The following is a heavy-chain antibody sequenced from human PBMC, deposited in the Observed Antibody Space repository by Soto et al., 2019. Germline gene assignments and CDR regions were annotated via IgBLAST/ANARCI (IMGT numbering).Heavy chain of an antibody. D-gene: IGHD4-4*01. V-gene: IGHV3-30*18. CDR2: ISYDGTYQ. J-gene: IGHJ3*01. CDR1: GFMFSSFG. CDR3: AKHHSDLVIGAFDV. Sequence: GGSLRLSCAASGFMFSSFGIHWVRQAPGKGLEWVAVISYDGTYQYYDDSVKGRFTISGDNFGNTVALQMNSLRPEDTAVYYCAKHHSDLVIGAFDVWGPGAVVTVSS.